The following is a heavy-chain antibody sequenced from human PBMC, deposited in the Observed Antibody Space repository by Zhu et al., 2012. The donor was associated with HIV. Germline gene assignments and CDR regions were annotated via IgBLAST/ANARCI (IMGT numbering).Heavy chain of an antibody. CDR2: VFYTGTT. CDR3: ARLRDTSGYYCPFDY. D-gene: IGHD3-22*01. V-gene: IGHV4-59*11. Sequence: QVQLQESGPGLVKPSETLSLTCSVSGGSTNSHYWNWIRQPPGKGLEWIGYVFYTGTTNYNPSLKSRVTISLDMSRNQFSLKLTSVTAADTAVYYCARLRDTSGYYCPFDYWARDPWSPSPQ. J-gene: IGHJ4*02. CDR1: GGSTNSHY.